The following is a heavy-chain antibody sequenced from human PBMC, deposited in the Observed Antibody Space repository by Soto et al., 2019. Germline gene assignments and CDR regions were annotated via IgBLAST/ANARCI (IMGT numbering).Heavy chain of an antibody. D-gene: IGHD2-2*01. CDR3: ARSQGSSTSLEGYYSYYYGMDV. J-gene: IGHJ6*02. CDR2: IIPISGTA. V-gene: IGHV1-69*01. CDR1: GGTFSSYA. Sequence: QVQLVQSGAEVKKPGSSVKVSCKASGGTFSSYAISWVRQAPGQGLEWMGGIIPISGTANYAQKFQGRVTITADESTSTAYMELSSLRSEDTAVYYCARSQGSSTSLEGYYSYYYGMDVWGQGTTVTVSS.